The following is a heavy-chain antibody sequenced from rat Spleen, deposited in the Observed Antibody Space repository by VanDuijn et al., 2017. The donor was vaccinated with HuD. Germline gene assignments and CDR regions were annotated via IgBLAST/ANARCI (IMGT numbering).Heavy chain of an antibody. D-gene: IGHD5-1*01. CDR2: IWAGGGT. Sequence: QVRLKESGPGLVQPSQTLSLTCTVSGFSLTTHHVSWVRQPPGKSLVWMGIIWAGGGTNYNSAVKSRLSISRDTSKSQVFLKMNSLQTEDTATYYCARELGAFDYWGQGVMVTVSS. CDR3: ARELGAFDY. V-gene: IGHV2-43*01. CDR1: GFSLTTHH. J-gene: IGHJ2*01.